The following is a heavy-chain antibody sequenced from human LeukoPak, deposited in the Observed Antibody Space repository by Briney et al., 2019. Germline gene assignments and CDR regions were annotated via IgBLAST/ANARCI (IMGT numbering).Heavy chain of an antibody. CDR2: LKSYTDGGTT. CDR3: IRGSGCLQS. CDR1: GFTFSNAW. D-gene: IGHD6-19*01. V-gene: IGHV3-15*01. Sequence: GGSLRLSCAASGFTFSNAWMTWVRQAPGRGLEWVGLLKSYTDGGTTDYAAPVKGRFTISRDDSKNTLYLQMNSLKTEDTAVYYCIRGSGCLQSWGQGTLVTVSS. J-gene: IGHJ1*01.